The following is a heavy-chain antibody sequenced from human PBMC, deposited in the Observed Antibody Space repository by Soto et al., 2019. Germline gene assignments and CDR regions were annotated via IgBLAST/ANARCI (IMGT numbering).Heavy chain of an antibody. Sequence: SVKVSCKASGFTFTSSAVQWVRQARGQRLEWIGWIVVGSGNTNYAQKFQERVTITRDMSTSTAYMELSSLRSEDTAVYYCAADHSSGYSYLNYWGQGTLVTVSS. CDR1: GFTFTSSA. CDR3: AADHSSGYSYLNY. CDR2: IVVGSGNT. J-gene: IGHJ4*02. D-gene: IGHD3-22*01. V-gene: IGHV1-58*01.